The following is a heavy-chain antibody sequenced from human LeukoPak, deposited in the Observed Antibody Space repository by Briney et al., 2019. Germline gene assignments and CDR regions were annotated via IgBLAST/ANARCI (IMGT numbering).Heavy chain of an antibody. CDR1: SGSITTYY. Sequence: SETLSLTCSVSSGSITTYYWNWIRQPPGKEPEWIGYIHHSGSANYNPSLKSRVTISIDTSKDQFFLRLTSVTAADTAVYYCAGLVVPEAFDFDSWGQGTLVTVSS. J-gene: IGHJ4*02. D-gene: IGHD2-2*01. CDR2: IHHSGSA. V-gene: IGHV4-59*08. CDR3: AGLVVPEAFDFDS.